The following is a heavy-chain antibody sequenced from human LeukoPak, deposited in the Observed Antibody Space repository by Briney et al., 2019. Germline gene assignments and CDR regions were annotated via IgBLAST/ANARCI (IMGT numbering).Heavy chain of an antibody. D-gene: IGHD3-22*01. CDR3: ARDDVYYYDTIGPIDY. Sequence: ASETLSLTCTVSGGSISSYYWSWIRQPPGKGLEWIGYIYYSGSTNYNPSLKSRVTISVDTSKNQFSLKLSSVTAADTAVYYCARDDVYYYDTIGPIDYWGQGTLVTVSS. CDR1: GGSISSYY. CDR2: IYYSGST. V-gene: IGHV4-59*01. J-gene: IGHJ4*02.